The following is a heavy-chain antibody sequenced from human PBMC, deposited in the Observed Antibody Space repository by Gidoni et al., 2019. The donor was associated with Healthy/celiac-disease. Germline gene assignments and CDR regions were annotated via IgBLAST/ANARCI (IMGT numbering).Heavy chain of an antibody. CDR2: INPNGGGT. J-gene: IGHJ5*02. V-gene: IGHV1-2*04. D-gene: IGHD6-13*01. CDR3: ARAAVGSYSSSWYINWFDP. Sequence: QVQLVQSGAEVKKPGASVKVSCKASGYTFTGHYMHWVRQAPGQGLEWMGGINPNGGGTNYAQKFQGWVTMTRDTSISTAYMELSRLRSDDTAVYYWARAAVGSYSSSWYINWFDPWGQGTLVTVSS. CDR1: GYTFTGHY.